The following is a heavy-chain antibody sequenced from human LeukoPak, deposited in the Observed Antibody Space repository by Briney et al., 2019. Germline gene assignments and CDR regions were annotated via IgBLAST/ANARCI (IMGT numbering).Heavy chain of an antibody. Sequence: PGRSLRLSCAASGFTFSSYAMHWVRQAPGKGLEWVAVISYDGSNKYYADSVKGRFTISRDNSKNTLYLQVNSLRAEDTAVYYCARDRGDGYNYFDYWGQGTLVTVSS. CDR1: GFTFSSYA. J-gene: IGHJ4*02. CDR2: ISYDGSNK. CDR3: ARDRGDGYNYFDY. V-gene: IGHV3-30-3*01. D-gene: IGHD5-24*01.